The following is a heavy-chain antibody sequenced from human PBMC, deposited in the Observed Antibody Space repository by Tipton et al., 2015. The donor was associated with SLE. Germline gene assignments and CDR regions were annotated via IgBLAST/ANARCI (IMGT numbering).Heavy chain of an antibody. CDR3: ARGAVLIQDNSWFDP. V-gene: IGHV4-59*01. CDR2: IYYSGST. CDR1: GGSISSYY. Sequence: TLSLTCTVSGGSISSYYWSWIRQPPGKGLEWIGYIYYSGSTNYNPSLKSRVTISADTSKNQFSLKLSSVTAADTAVYYCARGAVLIQDNSWFDPWGQGTLVTVSS. J-gene: IGHJ5*02. D-gene: IGHD2-21*01.